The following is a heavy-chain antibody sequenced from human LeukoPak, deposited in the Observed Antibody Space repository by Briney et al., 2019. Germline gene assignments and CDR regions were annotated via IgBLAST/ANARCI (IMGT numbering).Heavy chain of an antibody. CDR2: INANSGGT. D-gene: IGHD5-24*01. J-gene: IGHJ4*02. Sequence: ASVKVSCKASGYTFTGFHMHWVRQAPGQGLEWMGWINANSGGTSYAQKFQVRVTVTRDTSISTAYMELTRLTSDDTAAYYCARDPIDGYYYFDYWGQGTLVTVSS. CDR3: ARDPIDGYYYFDY. CDR1: GYTFTGFH. V-gene: IGHV1-2*02.